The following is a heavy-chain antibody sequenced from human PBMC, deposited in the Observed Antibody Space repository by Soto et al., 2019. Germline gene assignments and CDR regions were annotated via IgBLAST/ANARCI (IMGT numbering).Heavy chain of an antibody. Sequence: GESLKISCKGSGYRFSSYWIGWVRQMSGKGLEWVGIIYPGDSDTKYSPSFQGQVTISADKSTNTAYLQWSRLKASDTAMYYCARHMNDGSGSYYDAGFDHWGQGTLVTVSS. CDR2: IYPGDSDT. J-gene: IGHJ4*02. D-gene: IGHD3-10*01. V-gene: IGHV5-51*01. CDR3: ARHMNDGSGSYYDAGFDH. CDR1: GYRFSSYW.